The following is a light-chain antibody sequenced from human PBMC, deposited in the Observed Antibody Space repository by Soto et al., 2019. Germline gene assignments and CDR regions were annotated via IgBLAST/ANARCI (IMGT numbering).Light chain of an antibody. CDR2: DAS. J-gene: IGKJ1*01. V-gene: IGKV3-15*01. Sequence: IFMTQSPATLSVSPGGRATLSCRASEEVSSKLAWYQQKPGLPPRLVIYDASTRATGIPGRFSGSGSGKDFTRTIRGLQSEDLAIYYCLQYDTWPPGTFGQGTKVEI. CDR1: EEVSSK. CDR3: LQYDTWPPGT.